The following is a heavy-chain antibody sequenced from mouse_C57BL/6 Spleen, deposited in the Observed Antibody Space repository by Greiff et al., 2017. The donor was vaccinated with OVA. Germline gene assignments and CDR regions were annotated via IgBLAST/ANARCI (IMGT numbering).Heavy chain of an antibody. CDR3: ARHEGLRPYWYFDV. J-gene: IGHJ1*03. V-gene: IGHV5-6*01. CDR1: GFTFSSYG. D-gene: IGHD2-4*01. Sequence: EVKLMESGGDLVKPGGSLKLSCAASGFTFSSYGMSWVRQTPDKRLEWVATISSGGSYTYYPDSVQGRFTISSYNAKNTLYLQISRLKSEDTAMYYCARHEGLRPYWYFDVWGTGTTVTVSS. CDR2: ISSGGSYT.